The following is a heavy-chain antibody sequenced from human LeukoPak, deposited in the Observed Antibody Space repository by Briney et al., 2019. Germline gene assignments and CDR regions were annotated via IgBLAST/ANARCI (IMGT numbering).Heavy chain of an antibody. CDR3: ARGGYISGWRFDY. Sequence: GGSLRLSCVASGFTFSNYWMSWVRQAPGKGLEWVANIKQDGSEKYYVDSVKGRFTISRDTAKNSLYLQMNSRRAEDTAVYYCARGGYISGWRFDYWGQGTLVTVSS. J-gene: IGHJ4*02. CDR2: IKQDGSEK. V-gene: IGHV3-7*01. CDR1: GFTFSNYW. D-gene: IGHD6-19*01.